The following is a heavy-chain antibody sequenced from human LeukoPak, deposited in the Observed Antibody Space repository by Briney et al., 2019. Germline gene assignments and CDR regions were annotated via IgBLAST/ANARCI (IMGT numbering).Heavy chain of an antibody. CDR3: ARDTRGYSYGDALDI. Sequence: GGSLRLSCAASAFTFSSYWMSWVRQAPGKGLEWVANIKQDGSEKYYVDSVKGRFTISRDNPKNSLYLQMNSLRAEDTAVYYCARDTRGYSYGDALDIWGQGTMVTVSS. V-gene: IGHV3-7*01. D-gene: IGHD5-18*01. CDR2: IKQDGSEK. J-gene: IGHJ3*02. CDR1: AFTFSSYW.